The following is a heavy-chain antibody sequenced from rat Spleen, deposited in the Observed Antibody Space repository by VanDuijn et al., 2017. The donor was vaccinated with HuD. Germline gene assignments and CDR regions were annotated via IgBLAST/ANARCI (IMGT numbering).Heavy chain of an antibody. CDR3: TRVNPYFDY. CDR2: MWSGGST. CDR1: GFSLTDYG. V-gene: IGHV2S63*01. J-gene: IGHJ2*01. D-gene: IGHD1-11*01. Sequence: IQLKESGPGLVQPSQTLSLTCTVSGFSLTDYGVTWVRQFPGKGLEWMGIMWSGGSTAYNSALKSRLSISRDTSKSQVFLKINSLQTEDTAIYYCTRVNPYFDYWGQGVMVTVSS.